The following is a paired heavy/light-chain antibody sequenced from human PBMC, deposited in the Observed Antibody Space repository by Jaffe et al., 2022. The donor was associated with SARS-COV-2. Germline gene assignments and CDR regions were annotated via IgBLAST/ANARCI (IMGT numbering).Light chain of an antibody. V-gene: IGKV1-5*03. CDR1: QTVSGW. J-gene: IGKJ3*01. CDR2: KAS. CDR3: QQYKSYSQFS. Sequence: DIQLTQSPSTLSASVGDRVIITCRASQTVSGWLAWYQQKPGKAPKLLIYKASNLESGVPSRFSGSGSGTEFTLTISSLQPDDFATYYCQQYKSYSQFSFGPGTKVDIK.
Heavy chain of an antibody. J-gene: IGHJ6*02. Sequence: EVQLVESGGALVQPGGSLSLSCAASGFKFSSYYMSWVRQAPGQGLEWVANIKKDGSEKFYVDSVKGRFTISRDNAKNSLYLQMNSLRVEDTGVYYCAREPPIASRSSDNLDVWGQGTTVTVSS. CDR2: IKKDGSEK. CDR1: GFKFSSYY. D-gene: IGHD6-6*01. V-gene: IGHV3-7*01. CDR3: AREPPIASRSSDNLDV.